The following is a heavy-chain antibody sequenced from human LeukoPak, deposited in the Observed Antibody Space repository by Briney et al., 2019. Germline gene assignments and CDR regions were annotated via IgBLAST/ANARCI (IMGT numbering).Heavy chain of an antibody. CDR2: IYTSGST. J-gene: IGHJ4*02. V-gene: IGHV4-39*07. Sequence: PSETLSLTCTVSGGSISSSSYYWGWIRQPPGKGLEWIGRIYTSGSTYYNPSLKSRVTISVDTSKNQFSLELSPVTAADTAVYYCARGGYCSSTRCYADYWGQGTLVTVSS. D-gene: IGHD2-2*01. CDR1: GGSISSSSYY. CDR3: ARGGYCSSTRCYADY.